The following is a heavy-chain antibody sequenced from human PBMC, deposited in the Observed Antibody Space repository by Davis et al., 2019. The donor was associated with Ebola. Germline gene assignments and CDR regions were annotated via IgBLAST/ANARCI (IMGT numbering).Heavy chain of an antibody. V-gene: IGHV3-7*03. CDR3: ARYCHYPDCSYFDC. D-gene: IGHD3-16*01. J-gene: IGHJ4*02. Sequence: PGGSLRLSCVASGFTFSSYWMTWVRQAPGKWLEWVANIKEDGSEKYCVDSVKGRFTISRDNAKNSLYLQMNSLRAEDTAVYYCARYCHYPDCSYFDCWGQGTMVAVSS. CDR2: IKEDGSEK. CDR1: GFTFSSYW.